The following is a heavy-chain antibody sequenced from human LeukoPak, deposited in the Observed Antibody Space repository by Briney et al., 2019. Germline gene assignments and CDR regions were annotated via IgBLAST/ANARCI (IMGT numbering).Heavy chain of an antibody. CDR2: ISPRSSTI. D-gene: IGHD3-22*01. V-gene: IGHV3-48*04. J-gene: IGHJ4*02. CDR3: ARDSDYYDSSGFIDY. CDR1: GFTFSSYG. Sequence: GGSLRLSCAASGFTFSSYGISWVRQAPGKGLEWVSYISPRSSTIYYADSVKGRFTISRDNAKNSLYLQMNSLRAEDTAVYYCARDSDYYDSSGFIDYWGQGTLITVSS.